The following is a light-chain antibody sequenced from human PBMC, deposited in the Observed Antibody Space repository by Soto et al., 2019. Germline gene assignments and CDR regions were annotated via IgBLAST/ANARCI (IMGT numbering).Light chain of an antibody. J-gene: IGKJ1*01. Sequence: FVLTQSPGTLSLSPGERATLFCRASQSLTNSFIAWYQQRPGQAPRLLIYDTSSRASGIPDRFSGSGSGTDFTLTISRLETEDFAVFYCQQRINWPRTFGQGNKVDIK. CDR3: QQRINWPRT. V-gene: IGKV3D-20*02. CDR2: DTS. CDR1: QSLTNSF.